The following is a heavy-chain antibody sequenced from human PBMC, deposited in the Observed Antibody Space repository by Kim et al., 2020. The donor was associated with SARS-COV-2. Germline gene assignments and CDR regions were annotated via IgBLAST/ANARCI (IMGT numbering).Heavy chain of an antibody. CDR1: GFTFSNAW. CDR2: IKSKTDGGTT. CDR3: TTRARGYYGGFVAFDI. J-gene: IGHJ3*02. V-gene: IGHV3-15*01. Sequence: GGSLRLSCAASGFTFSNAWMSWVRQAPGKGLEWVGRIKSKTDGGTTDYAAPVKGRFTISRDDSKNTLYLQMNSLKTEDTAVYYCTTRARGYYGGFVAFDIWGQGTMVTVSS. D-gene: IGHD4-17*01.